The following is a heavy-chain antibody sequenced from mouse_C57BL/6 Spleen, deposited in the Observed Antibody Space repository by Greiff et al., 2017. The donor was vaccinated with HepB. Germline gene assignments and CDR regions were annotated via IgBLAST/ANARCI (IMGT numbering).Heavy chain of an antibody. V-gene: IGHV1-4*01. Sequence: QVQLKESGAELARPGASVKMSCKASGYTFTSYTMHWVKQRPGQGLEWIGYINPSSGYTKYNQKFKDKATLTADKSSSTAYMQLSSLTSEDSAVYYCARSLYYGSSVSWYFDVWGTGTTVTVSS. D-gene: IGHD1-1*01. CDR2: INPSSGYT. CDR3: ARSLYYGSSVSWYFDV. CDR1: GYTFTSYT. J-gene: IGHJ1*03.